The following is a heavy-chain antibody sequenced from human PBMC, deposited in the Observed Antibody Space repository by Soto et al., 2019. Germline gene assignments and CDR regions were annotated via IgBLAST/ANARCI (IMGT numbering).Heavy chain of an antibody. J-gene: IGHJ4*02. V-gene: IGHV4-59*08. CDR3: ARSLMVYATLLDY. CDR1: SDSISSYF. D-gene: IGHD2-8*01. CDR2: IYYSGST. Sequence: SETLSLTGAGSSDSISSYFWSWIRQPPGKGLEWIGYIYYSGSTNYNPSLKRRVTISVDTSKNQFSLKLSSVTAAATAVYYCARSLMVYATLLDYWGQGTLVTVSS.